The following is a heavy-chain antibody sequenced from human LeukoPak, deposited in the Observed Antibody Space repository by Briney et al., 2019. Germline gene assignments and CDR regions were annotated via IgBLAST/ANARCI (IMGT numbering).Heavy chain of an antibody. Sequence: SETLSLTCSVDGGSFTGYYWTWIRQAPGKGLEWIGEINHRQSSNYNPSLQSRVTLSIDMSGKQFSLHLTSLTAADTAVYYCARVTGYGGDSLRYWGQGTLVTISS. CDR2: INHRQSS. CDR1: GGSFTGYY. D-gene: IGHD4-23*01. CDR3: ARVTGYGGDSLRY. V-gene: IGHV4-34*01. J-gene: IGHJ4*02.